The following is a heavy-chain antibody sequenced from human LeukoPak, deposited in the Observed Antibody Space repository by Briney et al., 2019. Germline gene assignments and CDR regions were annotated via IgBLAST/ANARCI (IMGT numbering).Heavy chain of an antibody. CDR2: INPSGGST. V-gene: IGHV1-46*01. CDR1: GYTFTSYY. Sequence: ASVKVSCKASGYTFTSYYMHWVRQAPGQGLEWMGIINPSGGSTSYAQKFQGRVTMTRDTSTSTVYMEPSSLRSEDTAVYYCARDRHCSSTSCSGWNWFDPWAREPWSPSPQ. J-gene: IGHJ5*02. D-gene: IGHD2-2*01. CDR3: ARDRHCSSTSCSGWNWFDP.